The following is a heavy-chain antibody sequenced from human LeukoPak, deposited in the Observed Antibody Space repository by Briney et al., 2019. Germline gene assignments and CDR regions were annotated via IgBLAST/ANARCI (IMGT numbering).Heavy chain of an antibody. CDR3: ARGPTISETGYFDY. CDR1: GGSFIAYY. CDR2: INHRGDT. J-gene: IGHJ4*03. D-gene: IGHD1-1*01. Sequence: PSETLSLTCAVSGGSFIAYYWSWLRQSPATALVLVAEINHRGDTNYNPSVKSRVSISVDTSKNQFSLKVTSLTAADTAVYYCARGPTISETGYFDYWGQGTLVTVSS. V-gene: IGHV4-34*01.